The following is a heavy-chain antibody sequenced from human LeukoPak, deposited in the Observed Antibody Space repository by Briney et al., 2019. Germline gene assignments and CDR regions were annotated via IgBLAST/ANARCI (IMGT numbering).Heavy chain of an antibody. J-gene: IGHJ6*03. CDR2: IYTSEST. CDR1: GCSISCRHYD. D-gene: IGHD1-26*01. CDR3: ARAVGYYYYMDV. V-gene: IGHV4-61*02. Sequence: SETLSLNCTVSGCSISCRHYDWRCIRQPAGRGLEWIGRIYTSESTNYNPSLKSRVTISVNTSNNQYSRKLSSVTAADTAVYYCARAVGYYYYMDVWGKGTTVTVSS.